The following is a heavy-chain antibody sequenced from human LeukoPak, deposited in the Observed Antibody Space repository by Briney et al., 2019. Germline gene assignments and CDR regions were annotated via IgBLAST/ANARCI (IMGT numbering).Heavy chain of an antibody. CDR1: GGSISSYY. D-gene: IGHD3-10*01. Sequence: SETLSLTCTVSGGSISSYYWSWIRQPPGKGLEWIGYIYYSGSTNYNPSLKSRVTISADTSKNQFSLKLSSVTAADTAVYYCARGGEYYYGSGSPNYFDYWGQGTLVTVSS. J-gene: IGHJ4*02. V-gene: IGHV4-59*08. CDR2: IYYSGST. CDR3: ARGGEYYYGSGSPNYFDY.